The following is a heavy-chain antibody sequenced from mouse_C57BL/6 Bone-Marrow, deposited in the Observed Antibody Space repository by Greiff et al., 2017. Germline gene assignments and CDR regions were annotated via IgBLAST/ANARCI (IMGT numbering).Heavy chain of an antibody. Sequence: DVMLVESGGGLVQPGGSLKLSCAASGFTFSDYYMYWVRQTPEKRLEWVAYISNGGGSTYYPDTVKGRFTISRDNAKNTLYLQMSRLKSEDTAMYYCARHEDYYGSSLAWFAYWGQGTLVTVSA. CDR2: ISNGGGST. D-gene: IGHD1-1*01. V-gene: IGHV5-12*01. CDR3: ARHEDYYGSSLAWFAY. CDR1: GFTFSDYY. J-gene: IGHJ3*01.